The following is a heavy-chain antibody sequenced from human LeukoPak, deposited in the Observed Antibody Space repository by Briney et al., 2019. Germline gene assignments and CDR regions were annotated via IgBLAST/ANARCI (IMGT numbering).Heavy chain of an antibody. CDR2: IYHTGST. V-gene: IGHV4-4*02. CDR1: GGSISSSNW. D-gene: IGHD3-3*01. J-gene: IGHJ5*02. CDR3: ARGYDFWSGYYRQNWFDP. Sequence: SGTLSLTCAVSGGSISSSNWWSWVRQPPGKGLEWIGEIYHTGSTNYNPSLKSRVTISVDTSKNQFSLKLSSVTAADTAVYYCARGYDFWSGYYRQNWFDPWGQGTLVTVSS.